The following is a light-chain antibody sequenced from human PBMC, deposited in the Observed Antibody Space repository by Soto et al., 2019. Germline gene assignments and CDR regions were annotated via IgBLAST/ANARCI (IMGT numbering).Light chain of an antibody. CDR1: QSVSSY. Sequence: EIVLTQSPGTLSLSPGERPTLSCRASQSVSSYLAWYQQKPGQXPRXXIYDASNRATGIPARFSGSGSGTDLTITISSLEPEDFEVYDCQQRSNWPPSFGPGTKVDIK. V-gene: IGKV3-11*01. J-gene: IGKJ3*01. CDR2: DAS. CDR3: QQRSNWPPS.